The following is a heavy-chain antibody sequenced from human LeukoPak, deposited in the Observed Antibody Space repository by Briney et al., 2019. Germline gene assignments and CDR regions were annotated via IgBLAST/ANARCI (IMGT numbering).Heavy chain of an antibody. CDR2: ISPNSGGT. CDR1: GYTFIDYY. V-gene: IGHV1-2*02. Sequence: ASVKVSCKASGYTFIDYYMHWVRQAPRQGLEWIGWISPNSGGTKYVQKFQGRVTMTRDTSITTVYMELSGLSFDDTAVYYCARGGGRYSVDYWGQGTQVTVSS. J-gene: IGHJ4*02. CDR3: ARGGGRYSVDY. D-gene: IGHD1-26*01.